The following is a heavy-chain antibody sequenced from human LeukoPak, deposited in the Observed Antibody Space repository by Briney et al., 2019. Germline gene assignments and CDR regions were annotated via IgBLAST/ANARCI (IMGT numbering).Heavy chain of an antibody. CDR2: IYSGGST. Sequence: PGGSLRLSCAASGFTVSSNYMRWVRQAPGKGLEWVSVIYSGGSTYYADSVKGRFTISRHNSKNTLYLQMNSLRAEDTAVYYCAREKPHPDYYYGMDVWGQGTTVTVSS. J-gene: IGHJ6*02. CDR1: GFTVSSNY. CDR3: AREKPHPDYYYGMDV. V-gene: IGHV3-53*04.